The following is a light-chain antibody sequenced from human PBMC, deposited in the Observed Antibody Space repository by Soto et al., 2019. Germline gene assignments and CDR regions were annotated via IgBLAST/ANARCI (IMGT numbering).Light chain of an antibody. CDR3: QSYDSSLSGVV. Sequence: QSVLTQPPSVSGAPGQRVAISCTGSSSNIGAEYDVHWYQQLPGTAPKLLIFGNTNRPSGVPDRFSGSKAGTSASLAISGLQAEYEADYYCQSYDSSLSGVVFGGGTKLTVL. J-gene: IGLJ3*02. CDR2: GNT. CDR1: SSNIGAEYD. V-gene: IGLV1-40*01.